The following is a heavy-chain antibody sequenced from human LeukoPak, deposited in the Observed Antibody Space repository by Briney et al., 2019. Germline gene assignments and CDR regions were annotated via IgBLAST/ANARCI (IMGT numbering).Heavy chain of an antibody. CDR3: ARAMLRSTYYYDSSGYYYGDYFDY. CDR2: IIPIFGTA. V-gene: IGHV1-69*13. CDR1: GGTFSSYA. Sequence: ASVKVSCKASGGTFSSYAISWVRQAPGQGLEWMGGIIPIFGTANYAQKFQGGVTITADESTSTAYMELSSLRSEDTAVYYCARAMLRSTYYYDSSGYYYGDYFDYWGQGTLVTVSS. J-gene: IGHJ4*02. D-gene: IGHD3-22*01.